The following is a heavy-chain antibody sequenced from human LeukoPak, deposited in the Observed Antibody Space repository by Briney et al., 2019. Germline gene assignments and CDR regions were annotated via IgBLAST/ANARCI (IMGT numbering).Heavy chain of an antibody. Sequence: SETLSLTCTVSGYSISSGYYWGWIRQPPGKGLEWIGYIYYTGSTTYNPSLKSRVTTSADTSKNQFSLKLSSVTAADTAVYYCASRKLGNDYWGQGTLVTVSS. CDR3: ASRKLGNDY. CDR2: IYYTGST. CDR1: GYSISSGYY. V-gene: IGHV4-38-2*02. D-gene: IGHD7-27*01. J-gene: IGHJ4*02.